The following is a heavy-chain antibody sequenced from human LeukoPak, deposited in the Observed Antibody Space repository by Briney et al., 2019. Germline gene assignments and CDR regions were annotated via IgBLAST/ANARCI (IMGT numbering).Heavy chain of an antibody. Sequence: ETLSLTCTVSGGSNYWTWIRQAPGKGLEWIGYVYYSGNTNYNPSLKSRVTISLDTSKNQFSLKLRSVTAADTAVYYCARDTRDAFDIWGQGTMVTVSS. CDR3: ARDTRDAFDI. V-gene: IGHV4-59*01. J-gene: IGHJ3*02. CDR1: GGSNY. CDR2: VYYSGNT.